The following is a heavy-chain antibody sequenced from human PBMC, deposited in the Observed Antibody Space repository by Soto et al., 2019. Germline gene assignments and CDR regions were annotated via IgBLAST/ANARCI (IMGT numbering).Heavy chain of an antibody. CDR1: GFTFSSYS. CDR3: ARDGRLSGIAAAYYYYYYMDV. J-gene: IGHJ6*03. D-gene: IGHD6-13*01. Sequence: GGSLRLSCAASGFTFSSYSMNWVRQAPGKGLEWVSSISSSSSYIYYADSVKGRFTISRDNAKNSLYLQMNSLRAEDTAVYSCARDGRLSGIAAAYYYYYYMDVWGKGTTVTVSS. V-gene: IGHV3-21*01. CDR2: ISSSSSYI.